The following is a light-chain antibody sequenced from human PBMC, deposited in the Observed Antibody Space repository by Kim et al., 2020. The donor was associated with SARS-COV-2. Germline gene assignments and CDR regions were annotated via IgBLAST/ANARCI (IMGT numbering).Light chain of an antibody. Sequence: QSVLTQPPSASGTPGQRVTISCTGSSSNIGGNTVTWYQQLPGTAPKVLIYSNDERPSGVPYRFSGSKSGTSASLAISGLQSEDEADYHCAAWDDSLKGVVFGGGTKLTVL. CDR3: AAWDDSLKGVV. V-gene: IGLV1-44*01. J-gene: IGLJ2*01. CDR2: SND. CDR1: SSNIGGNT.